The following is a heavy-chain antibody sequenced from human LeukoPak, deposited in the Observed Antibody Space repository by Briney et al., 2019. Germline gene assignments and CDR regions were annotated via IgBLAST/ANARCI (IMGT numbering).Heavy chain of an antibody. CDR1: GGSFSGYY. CDR2: VSHRGTT. Sequence: SETLSLTCTVYGGSFSGYYWSWLRQPPGKEVEGMGEVSHRGTTSYSPSLTSRVTISVEKYKNQFSLSVKSVTAADTAIYYCAKKRRRGYYLNSAFDMWGQGTMVTVSS. CDR3: AKKRRRGYYLNSAFDM. D-gene: IGHD3-3*01. V-gene: IGHV4-34*01. J-gene: IGHJ3*02.